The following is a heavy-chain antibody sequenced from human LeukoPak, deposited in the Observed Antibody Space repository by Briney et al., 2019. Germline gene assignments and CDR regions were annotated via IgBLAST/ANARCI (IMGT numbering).Heavy chain of an antibody. J-gene: IGHJ4*02. CDR3: AKVMTRTMVRGVPPSDY. V-gene: IGHV3-23*01. CDR1: GFTFSSYA. D-gene: IGHD3-10*01. Sequence: GGSLRLSCAASGFTFSSYAMSWVRQAPGKGLEWVSAISGSGSSTYYADSVKGRFTISRDNSKNTLYLQMNSLRAEDTAVYYCAKVMTRTMVRGVPPSDYWGQGTLVTVSS. CDR2: ISGSGSST.